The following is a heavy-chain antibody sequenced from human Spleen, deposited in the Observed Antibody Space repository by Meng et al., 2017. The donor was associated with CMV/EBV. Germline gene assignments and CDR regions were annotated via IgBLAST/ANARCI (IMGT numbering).Heavy chain of an antibody. D-gene: IGHD2-2*02. Sequence: GGSLRLSCAASGFTFSRYWMSWVRQAPGKGLEWVANIREDGSSKYYADPVKGRFTISRDNAKNSLYLQMSSLRAEDTAMYYCARAGLGYCSVTSCYNDYWGPGTLVTVSS. CDR3: ARAGLGYCSVTSCYNDY. V-gene: IGHV3-7*01. J-gene: IGHJ4*02. CDR2: IREDGSSK. CDR1: GFTFSRYW.